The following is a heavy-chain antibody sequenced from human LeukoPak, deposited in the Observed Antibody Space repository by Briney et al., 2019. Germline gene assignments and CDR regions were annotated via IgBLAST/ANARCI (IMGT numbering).Heavy chain of an antibody. CDR2: INASRGST. J-gene: IGHJ5*02. CDR3: ARCRYELFCNWFAP. Sequence: ASAKVSSQAYGYTLTSYYLHWVRHAPGQGLGWIGIINASRGSTSYAQKFQGRVTMTRDTSTSTVYMEVSSLRSEDTAVYYCARCRYELFCNWFAPWGQGTLVTVSS. CDR1: GYTLTSYY. D-gene: IGHD1-1*01. V-gene: IGHV1-46*01.